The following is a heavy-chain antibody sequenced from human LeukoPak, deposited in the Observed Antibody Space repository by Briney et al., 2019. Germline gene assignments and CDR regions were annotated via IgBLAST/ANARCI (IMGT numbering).Heavy chain of an antibody. J-gene: IGHJ4*02. CDR1: VGSSGTFN. D-gene: IGHD3-9*01. V-gene: IGHV4-34*01. CDR2: INHSGTT. Sequence: SETLSLTPAVYVGSSGTFNWCWIRDPLGKGLEWNGEINHSGTTKYNPSLKSRVTISIETSKNQLSLKVSSVTAADTAVYYSVRVLTGSWGQGKLVTVSS. CDR3: VRVLTGS.